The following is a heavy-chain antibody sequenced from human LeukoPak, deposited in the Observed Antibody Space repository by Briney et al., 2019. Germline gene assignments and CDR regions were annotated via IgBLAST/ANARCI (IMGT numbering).Heavy chain of an antibody. CDR3: ARGERRELYDY. V-gene: IGHV4-38-2*01. CDR2: IYHSGST. D-gene: IGHD1-26*01. CDR1: GYSISSGYY. J-gene: IGHJ4*02. Sequence: PSETLSLTCAVSGYSISSGYYWGWIRQPPGKGLEWIGSIYHSGSTYYNPSLKSRVTISVDTSKNQFSLKLSSVTAADTAVYYCARGERRELYDYWGQGTLVTVSS.